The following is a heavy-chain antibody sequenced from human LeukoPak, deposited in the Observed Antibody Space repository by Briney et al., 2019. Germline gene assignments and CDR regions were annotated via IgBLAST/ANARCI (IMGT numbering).Heavy chain of an antibody. J-gene: IGHJ6*02. CDR2: IYYSGST. CDR1: GGSISSGDYY. V-gene: IGHV4-30-4*01. D-gene: IGHD2-15*01. CDR3: ARDLVVVAETYYYYYGMDV. Sequence: SQTLSLTCTVSGGSISSGDYYWTWIRQPPGKGLGWIGYIYYSGSTYYNPSLKSRVIISVDTSKNQFSLKLSSVTAADTAVYYCARDLVVVAETYYYYYGMDVWGQGTTVTVSS.